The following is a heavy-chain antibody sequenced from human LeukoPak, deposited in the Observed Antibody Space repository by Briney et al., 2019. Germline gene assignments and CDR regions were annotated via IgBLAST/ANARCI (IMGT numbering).Heavy chain of an antibody. Sequence: GGSLRLSCAASGFTFSSYAMHWVRQAPGKGLKWVAVISYDGSNKYYADSVKGRFTISRDNSKNTLYLQMNSLRAEDTAVYYCAKVDSAYKMFDYWGQGTLVTVSS. V-gene: IGHV3-30*04. CDR1: GFTFSSYA. CDR2: ISYDGSNK. D-gene: IGHD5-12*01. CDR3: AKVDSAYKMFDY. J-gene: IGHJ4*02.